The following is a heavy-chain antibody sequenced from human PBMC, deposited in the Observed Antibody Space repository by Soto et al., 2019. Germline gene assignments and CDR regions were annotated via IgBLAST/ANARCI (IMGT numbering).Heavy chain of an antibody. Sequence: AGGSLRLSCAASGFTFSSYAMSWVRQAPGKGLEWVSAISGSGGSTYYADSVKGRFTISRDNSKNTLYLQMNSLRAEDTAVYYCAKGLWFGELYPDDAFDIWGQGTMVTVSS. J-gene: IGHJ3*02. D-gene: IGHD3-10*01. CDR3: AKGLWFGELYPDDAFDI. CDR1: GFTFSSYA. V-gene: IGHV3-23*01. CDR2: ISGSGGST.